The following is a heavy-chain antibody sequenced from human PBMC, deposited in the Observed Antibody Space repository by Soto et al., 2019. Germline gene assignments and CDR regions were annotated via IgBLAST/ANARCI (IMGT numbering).Heavy chain of an antibody. CDR3: AKDPGHYYDSSGYSSWYYGMDV. V-gene: IGHV3-23*01. CDR2: ISGSGGST. Sequence: PGGSLRLSCAASGFTFSSYAMSWVRQAPGKGLEWVSAISGSGGSTYYADSVKGRFTISRDNSKNTLYLQMNSLRAEDTAVYYCAKDPGHYYDSSGYSSWYYGMDVWGQGTTVTVSS. J-gene: IGHJ6*02. CDR1: GFTFSSYA. D-gene: IGHD3-22*01.